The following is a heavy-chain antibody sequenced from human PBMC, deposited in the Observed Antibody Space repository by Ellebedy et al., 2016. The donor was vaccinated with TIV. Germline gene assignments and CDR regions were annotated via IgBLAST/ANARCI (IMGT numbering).Heavy chain of an antibody. CDR1: GFTFSSYD. J-gene: IGHJ4*02. CDR3: VRGRNELDYRGG. D-gene: IGHD1-1*01. CDR2: IGTAGDT. V-gene: IGHV3-13*01. Sequence: GESLKISCAASGFTFSSYDMHWVRQATGKGLEWVSAIGTAGDTYYPGSVKGRFTISRENAKNSLYLQMNSLRAEDTAVYYCVRGRNELDYRGGWGQGTLVTVSS.